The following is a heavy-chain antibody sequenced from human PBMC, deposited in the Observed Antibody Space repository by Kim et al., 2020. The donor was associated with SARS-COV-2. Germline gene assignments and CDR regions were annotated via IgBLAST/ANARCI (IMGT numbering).Heavy chain of an antibody. CDR2: ISAYNGNT. CDR3: ARDHSKGYDTRKLSDGGMDV. Sequence: ASVKVSCKASGYTFTSYGISWVRQAPGQGLEWMGWISAYNGNTNYAQKLQGRVTMTTDTSTSTAYMELRSLRSDDTAVYYCARDHSKGYDTRKLSDGGMDVWGQGTTVTVSS. D-gene: IGHD5-12*01. V-gene: IGHV1-18*01. CDR1: GYTFTSYG. J-gene: IGHJ6*02.